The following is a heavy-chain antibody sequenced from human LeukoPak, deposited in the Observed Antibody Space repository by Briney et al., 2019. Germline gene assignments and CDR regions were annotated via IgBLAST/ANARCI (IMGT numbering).Heavy chain of an antibody. Sequence: ASVKVSCKASGYTFTNYYMHWVRQAPGQGLEWMGIINPSGGSTSYAQKFQGRVTMTRDMSTSTVYMELSSLRSEDTAVYYCARVNYDSSGYYPIIYYYYYMDVWGKGTTVTVSS. D-gene: IGHD3-22*01. J-gene: IGHJ6*03. CDR3: ARVNYDSSGYYPIIYYYYYMDV. V-gene: IGHV1-46*01. CDR1: GYTFTNYY. CDR2: INPSGGST.